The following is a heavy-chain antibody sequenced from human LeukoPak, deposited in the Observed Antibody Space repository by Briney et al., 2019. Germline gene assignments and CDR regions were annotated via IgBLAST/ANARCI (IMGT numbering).Heavy chain of an antibody. V-gene: IGHV1-2*02. D-gene: IGHD2-2*02. CDR2: INPSSGGT. Sequence: GASVKVSCKASGYTFTGYYMHWVRQAPGQGLEWMGWINPSSGGTNYAQKFQGRVTMTRDTSISTAYMELSRLRSDDTAVYYCARAGGGPHCSSTSCYRWFDPWGQGTLVTVSS. CDR1: GYTFTGYY. J-gene: IGHJ5*02. CDR3: ARAGGGPHCSSTSCYRWFDP.